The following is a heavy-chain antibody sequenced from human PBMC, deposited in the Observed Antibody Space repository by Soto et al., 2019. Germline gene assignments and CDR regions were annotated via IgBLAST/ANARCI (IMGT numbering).Heavy chain of an antibody. Sequence: ASVKVSCKASGYTFTSYYMHWVRQAPGQGLEWMGIINPSGGSTSYAQKFQGRVTMTRDTSTSTVYMELSSLRSEDTAVYYCARDLGSSDFSYYYGMDVWGQGTTVTVSS. J-gene: IGHJ6*02. D-gene: IGHD3-22*01. V-gene: IGHV1-46*01. CDR3: ARDLGSSDFSYYYGMDV. CDR1: GYTFTSYY. CDR2: INPSGGST.